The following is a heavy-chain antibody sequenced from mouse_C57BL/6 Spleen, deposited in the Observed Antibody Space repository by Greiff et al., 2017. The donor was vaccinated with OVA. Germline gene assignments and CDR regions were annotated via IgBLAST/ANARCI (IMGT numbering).Heavy chain of an antibody. Sequence: VQLQQPGAELVKPGASVKLSCKASGYTFTSYWMQWVKQRPGQGLEWIGEIDPSDSYTNYNQKFKGKATLTVDKSSSTADMQLSSLTSEDSAVYYCARGYYYAMDYWGQGTSVTVSS. CDR2: IDPSDSYT. CDR3: ARGYYYAMDY. V-gene: IGHV1-50*01. J-gene: IGHJ4*01. CDR1: GYTFTSYW.